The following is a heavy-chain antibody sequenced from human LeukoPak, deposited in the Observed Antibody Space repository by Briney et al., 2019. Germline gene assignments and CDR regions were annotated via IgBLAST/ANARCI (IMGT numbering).Heavy chain of an antibody. Sequence: GGSLRLSCAASGFTFSSYSMNWVRQAPGKGLEWVSYISSSSSTIYYADSVKGRLTISRDNAKNSLYLQMNSLRDEDTAVYYCARDGGAAIGKYYYYYGMDVWGQGTTVTVSS. V-gene: IGHV3-48*02. CDR1: GFTFSSYS. CDR3: ARDGGAAIGKYYYYYGMDV. CDR2: ISSSSSTI. J-gene: IGHJ6*02. D-gene: IGHD2-2*01.